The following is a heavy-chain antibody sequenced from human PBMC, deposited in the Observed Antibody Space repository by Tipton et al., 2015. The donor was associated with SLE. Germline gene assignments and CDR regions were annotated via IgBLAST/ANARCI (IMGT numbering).Heavy chain of an antibody. CDR1: GGTFSSYA. Sequence: QSGPEVKKPGSSVKVSCKASGGTFSSYAISWVRQAPGQGLEWMGGIIPIFGTANYAQKFQGRVTITADESTSTAYMELSSLRSDDTAVYYCARGRVTMVRGVIWWFDPWGQGTLVTVSS. CDR3: ARGRVTMVRGVIWWFDP. D-gene: IGHD3-10*01. V-gene: IGHV1-69*01. J-gene: IGHJ5*02. CDR2: IIPIFGTA.